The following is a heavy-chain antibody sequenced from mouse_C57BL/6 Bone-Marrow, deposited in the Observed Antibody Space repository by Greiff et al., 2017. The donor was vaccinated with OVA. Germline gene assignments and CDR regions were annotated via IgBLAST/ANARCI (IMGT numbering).Heavy chain of an antibody. CDR2: IYPSDSET. V-gene: IGHV1-61*01. CDR3: ATVMVSPWFAY. CDR1: GYTFTSYW. J-gene: IGHJ3*01. D-gene: IGHD2-3*01. Sequence: QVQLQQPGAELVRPGSSVKLSCKASGYTFTSYWMDWVKQRPGQGLEWIGNIYPSDSETHYNQKFKDKATLTVDKSSSTAYMQLSSLTSEDSAVYYCATVMVSPWFAYWGQGTLVTVSA.